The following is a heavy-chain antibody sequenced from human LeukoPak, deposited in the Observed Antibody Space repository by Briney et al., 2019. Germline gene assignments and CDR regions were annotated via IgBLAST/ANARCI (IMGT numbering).Heavy chain of an antibody. CDR3: ARADRLHGGPYLIGP. V-gene: IGHV1-2*02. Sequence: ASVKVSCKASGYSFTDYYMHWVRQAPGQGLEWMGWINPNSGGTNSAQKFQGRVTMTRDTSIATVYVEVSWLTSDDTAIYYCARADRLHGGPYLIGPWGQGTLVTVSS. J-gene: IGHJ5*02. D-gene: IGHD2-21*01. CDR1: GYSFTDYY. CDR2: INPNSGGT.